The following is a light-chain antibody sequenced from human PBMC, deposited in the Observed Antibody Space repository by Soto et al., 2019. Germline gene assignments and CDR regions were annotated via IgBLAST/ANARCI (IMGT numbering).Light chain of an antibody. CDR3: SSYASTATRV. CDR2: DVS. J-gene: IGLJ3*02. Sequence: QSALTQPASVSGSPGQSITISCTGTSSDVGGYNYVSWYQQHPGKAPKFMIYDVSYRPSGVSDRFSGSKSGNTASLTVSGLRAEDEADYYCSSYASTATRVFGGGTKVTVL. V-gene: IGLV2-14*01. CDR1: SSDVGGYNY.